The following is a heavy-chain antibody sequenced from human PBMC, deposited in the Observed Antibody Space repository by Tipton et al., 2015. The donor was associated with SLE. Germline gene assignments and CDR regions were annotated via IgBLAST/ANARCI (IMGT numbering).Heavy chain of an antibody. CDR3: ARQRGGTPAILGITKPSKKSCLDP. V-gene: IGHV4-34*01. CDR1: GFNFGTYS. J-gene: IGHJ5*02. Sequence: LRLSCAASGFNFGTYSMNWIRQPPGKGLEWLGEINHSGSTNYKASLKSRVTISVDTSKNQFSLKLTSVTDADTAVYYCARQRGGTPAILGITKPSKKSCLDPWGQGTLVTVSS. CDR2: INHSGST. D-gene: IGHD2-21*01.